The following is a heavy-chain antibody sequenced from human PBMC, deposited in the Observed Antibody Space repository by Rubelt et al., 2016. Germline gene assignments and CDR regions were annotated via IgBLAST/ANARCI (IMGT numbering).Heavy chain of an antibody. CDR1: GYTFTSYG. J-gene: IGHJ4*02. CDR2: IIPILGIA. CDR3: ARGSIAVAGTPRY. V-gene: IGHV1-69*04. D-gene: IGHD6-19*01. Sequence: QVQLVQSGAEVKKPGASVKVSCKASGYTFTSYGISWVRQAPGQGLEWMGRIIPILGIANYAQKFQGRVTITADKSTSTAYMELSSLRSEDTAVYYCARGSIAVAGTPRYWGQGTLVTVSS.